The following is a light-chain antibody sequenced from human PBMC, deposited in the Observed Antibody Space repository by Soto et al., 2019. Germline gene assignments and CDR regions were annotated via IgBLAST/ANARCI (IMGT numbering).Light chain of an antibody. CDR1: QSISIW. J-gene: IGKJ1*01. Sequence: DIHMTQSPSTLSASVGDRVTITCRASQSISIWLAWYQQKPGKAPNLLIYKTSSLESGFPSRFSGSGSGTEFTLTISSLQPDDFATYYCQLYNDYSWTFGQGTKVEIK. V-gene: IGKV1-5*03. CDR2: KTS. CDR3: QLYNDYSWT.